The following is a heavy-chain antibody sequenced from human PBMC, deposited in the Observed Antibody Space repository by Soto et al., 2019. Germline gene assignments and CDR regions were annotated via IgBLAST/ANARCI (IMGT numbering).Heavy chain of an antibody. CDR2: INSDGSST. J-gene: IGHJ4*02. CDR3: ARRGQEGAGRAH. Sequence: EVQLVESGGNLIQPGGSLRLSCAASGFTFSSYWMHWVRQAPGKGLVWVSRINSDGSSTSYVDSVKGRFTISRDNAKNTLYLQMNSLSVEDTAVYYCARRGQEGAGRAHWGQGTLVTVSS. V-gene: IGHV3-74*01. D-gene: IGHD3-16*01. CDR1: GFTFSSYW.